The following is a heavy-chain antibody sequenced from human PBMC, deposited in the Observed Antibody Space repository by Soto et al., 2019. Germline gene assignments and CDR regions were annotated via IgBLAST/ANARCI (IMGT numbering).Heavy chain of an antibody. CDR3: AGVPDYDILTGYGN. J-gene: IGHJ4*02. V-gene: IGHV4-39*01. D-gene: IGHD3-9*01. CDR2: IYYSGST. CDR1: GGSISSSSYY. Sequence: PSETLSLTCTFSGGSISSSSYYWGWIRQPPGKGLGWIGSIYYSGSTYYNPSLKSRVTISVDTSKNQFSLKLSSVTAADTAVYYCAGVPDYDILTGYGNWGQGTLVTVSS.